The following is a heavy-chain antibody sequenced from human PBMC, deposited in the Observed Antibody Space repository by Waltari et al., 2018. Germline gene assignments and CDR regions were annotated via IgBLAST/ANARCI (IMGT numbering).Heavy chain of an antibody. V-gene: IGHV4-39*01. D-gene: IGHD5-12*01. CDR3: ATYIGASVGTAAFDV. CDR1: GGAITSNRHY. J-gene: IGHJ3*01. Sequence: QLQLQESGPGLLQPSETLSLTCTVSGGAITSNRHYWGWIRQPPGQGLEWIGTISYTGATYSSPSLKSRVAISRDTSKNQLSLTLGSVTAADTALYYCATYIGASVGTAAFDVWGQGTMVTVSS. CDR2: ISYTGAT.